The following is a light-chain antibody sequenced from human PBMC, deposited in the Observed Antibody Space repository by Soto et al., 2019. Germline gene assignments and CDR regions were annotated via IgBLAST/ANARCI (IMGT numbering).Light chain of an antibody. CDR1: QSLSSSY. V-gene: IGKV3-20*01. Sequence: EIVLTQSPGTLSLSPGERATLSCRASQSLSSSYLVWYQQKPGQAPRLLIYGASIRATGIPDRFSGSGSGTDFTLTISRLEPEDFAVYYCQHYGNTPPSVTFGPGTKVDIK. CDR3: QHYGNTPPSVT. CDR2: GAS. J-gene: IGKJ3*01.